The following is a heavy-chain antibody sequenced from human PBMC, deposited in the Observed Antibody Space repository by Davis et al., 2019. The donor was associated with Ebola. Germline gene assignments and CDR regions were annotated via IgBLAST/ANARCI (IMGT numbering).Heavy chain of an antibody. CDR3: ARGHYGMDV. CDR2: LGLSADT. J-gene: IGHJ6*04. CDR1: GFVFSSYV. V-gene: IGHV3-23*01. Sequence: GESLKISCAASGFVFSSYVMSWVRRAPGKGLEWVSTLGLSADTYYADSVKGRFTISRDNSKNTVDLQMNSLRAEDTAVYHCARGHYGMDVWGKGTTVTVSS.